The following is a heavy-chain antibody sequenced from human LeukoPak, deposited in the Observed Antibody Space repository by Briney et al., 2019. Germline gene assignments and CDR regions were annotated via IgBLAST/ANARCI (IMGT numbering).Heavy chain of an antibody. V-gene: IGHV3-21*01. J-gene: IGHJ3*02. Sequence: PGGSLRLSCAASGFTFSSYSMNWVRQAPGKGLEWVSSISSSSSYIYYADSVKGRFTISRDNAKNSLYLQMNSLRAEDTAVYYCARDRGKTIAFDIWGQGTMVTVSS. CDR1: GFTFSSYS. CDR2: ISSSSSYI. CDR3: ARDRGKTIAFDI.